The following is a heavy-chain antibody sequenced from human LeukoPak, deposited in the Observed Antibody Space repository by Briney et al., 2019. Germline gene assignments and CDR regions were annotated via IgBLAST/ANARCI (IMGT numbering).Heavy chain of an antibody. Sequence: GGSLRLSCAASGFTFDDYAMHWVRQAPGKGLEWVSGISWNSGSIDYADSVKGRFTISRDNAKNSLFLQMNNLRAEDTALYYCAKDDGATYSYFDYWGQGTLVTVFS. D-gene: IGHD1-26*01. J-gene: IGHJ4*02. CDR2: ISWNSGSI. CDR1: GFTFDDYA. V-gene: IGHV3-9*01. CDR3: AKDDGATYSYFDY.